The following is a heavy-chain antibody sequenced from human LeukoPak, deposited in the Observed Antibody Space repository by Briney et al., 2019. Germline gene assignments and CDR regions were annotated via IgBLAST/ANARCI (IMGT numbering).Heavy chain of an antibody. CDR1: GYTFTSYG. CDR3: ARDLTDGSGSFFDY. CDR2: INPNSGGT. J-gene: IGHJ4*02. V-gene: IGHV1-2*02. D-gene: IGHD3-10*01. Sequence: ASVKVSCKASGYTFTSYGINWVRQAPGQGLEWMGWINPNSGGTNYAQKFQGRVTMTRDTSISTAYMELSSLRSEDTAVYYCARDLTDGSGSFFDYWGQGTLVTVSS.